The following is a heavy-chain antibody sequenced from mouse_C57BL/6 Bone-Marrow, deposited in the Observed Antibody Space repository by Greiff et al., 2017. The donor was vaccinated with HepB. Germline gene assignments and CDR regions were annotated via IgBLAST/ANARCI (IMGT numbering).Heavy chain of an antibody. CDR1: GFTFSDYG. D-gene: IGHD2-3*01. CDR3: ARPGWLLHWYFDV. Sequence: EVKLQESGGGLVKPGGSLKLSCAASGFTFSDYGMHWVRQAPEKGLEWVAYISSGSSTIYYADTVKGRFTISRDNAKNTLFLQMTSLRSEDTAMYYCARPGWLLHWYFDVWGTGTTVTVSS. CDR2: ISSGSSTI. J-gene: IGHJ1*03. V-gene: IGHV5-17*01.